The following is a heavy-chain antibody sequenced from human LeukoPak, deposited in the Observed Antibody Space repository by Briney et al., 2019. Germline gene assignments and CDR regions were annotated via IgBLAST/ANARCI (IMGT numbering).Heavy chain of an antibody. CDR2: VIGSGFTT. D-gene: IGHD2/OR15-2a*01. V-gene: IGHV3-23*01. CDR1: GFAFSSYA. CDR3: AKGKGNSYFDY. Sequence: GRSLRLSCAASGFAFSSYAMHWVRQAPGKGLEWVSSVIGSGFTTHYADSVKGRFTISRDNSKNTLYLQMNSLRAEDTAVYYCAKGKGNSYFDYWGQGTLVTVSS. J-gene: IGHJ4*02.